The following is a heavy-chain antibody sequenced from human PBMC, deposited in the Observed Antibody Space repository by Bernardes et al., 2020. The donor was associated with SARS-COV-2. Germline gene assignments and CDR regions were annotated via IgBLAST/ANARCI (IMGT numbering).Heavy chain of an antibody. V-gene: IGHV3-7*01. CDR3: VQRSSGWPYPFEY. CDR1: GFTFSSYW. J-gene: IGHJ4*02. D-gene: IGHD6-19*01. Sequence: GGSLRLSCAASGFTFSSYWMTWVRQAPGKGLEWVANINQDGSGKNYVDSVRGRLTISRDNAKNTLYLQINSLRADDMAVYYCVQRSSGWPYPFEYWGQGTLVTVSS. CDR2: INQDGSGK.